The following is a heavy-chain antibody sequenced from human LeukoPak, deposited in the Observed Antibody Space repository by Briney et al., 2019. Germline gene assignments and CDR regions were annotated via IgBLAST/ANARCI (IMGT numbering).Heavy chain of an antibody. CDR1: GFTFSSYA. D-gene: IGHD4-17*01. J-gene: IGHJ4*02. CDR2: ISGSGGST. Sequence: PGGSLRLSCAASGFTFSSYAMSWVRQAPGKGLEWVSAISGSGGSTYYADSVKGRFTISRDNSKNTLYLQMNSLRAEDTAVYCCAKDPRYGDYVGEDYWGQGTLVTVSS. V-gene: IGHV3-23*01. CDR3: AKDPRYGDYVGEDY.